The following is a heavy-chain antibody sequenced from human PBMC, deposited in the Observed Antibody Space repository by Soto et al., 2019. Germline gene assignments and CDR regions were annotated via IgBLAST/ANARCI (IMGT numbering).Heavy chain of an antibody. J-gene: IGHJ4*02. D-gene: IGHD3-10*01. CDR2: IWYDGSNK. CDR3: AREGGSLLWFGELSHFDY. V-gene: IGHV3-33*01. Sequence: GGSLRLSCAASGFTFSSYGLHWVRQAPGKGLEWVAVIWYDGSNKYYADSVKGRFTISRDNSKNTLYLQMNSLRAEDTAVYYCAREGGSLLWFGELSHFDYWGQGTLVT. CDR1: GFTFSSYG.